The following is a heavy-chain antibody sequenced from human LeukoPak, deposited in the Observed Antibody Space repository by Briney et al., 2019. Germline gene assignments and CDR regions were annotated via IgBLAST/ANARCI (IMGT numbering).Heavy chain of an antibody. V-gene: IGHV3-7*01. CDR2: IHLHGSER. Sequence: GGSLRLSCAASGFTFSNYWLSWVRQAPGKGLEWVANIHLHGSERYYLDSVKGRFTISRDIAKNSLYLQMNSLRAEDTAVYYCTCDLDRSDGLWGQGTMVTVSS. J-gene: IGHJ3*01. CDR3: TCDLDRSDGL. D-gene: IGHD2-8*01. CDR1: GFTFSNYW.